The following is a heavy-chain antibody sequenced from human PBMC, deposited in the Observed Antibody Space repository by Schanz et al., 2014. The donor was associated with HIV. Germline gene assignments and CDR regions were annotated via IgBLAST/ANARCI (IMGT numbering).Heavy chain of an antibody. CDR2: IIPILGTA. D-gene: IGHD6-19*01. CDR3: ASGRRSGIGWRMDV. Sequence: QVQLVQSGAEVKKPGSSVKVSCKASGGTFSSYAISWVRQAPGPGLEWMGGIIPILGTANNAQKFQGRVTITADPSTNTAYMEMRGLRFEDTAVYYCASGRRSGIGWRMDVWGQGTTVSVSS. CDR1: GGTFSSYA. V-gene: IGHV1-69*01. J-gene: IGHJ6*02.